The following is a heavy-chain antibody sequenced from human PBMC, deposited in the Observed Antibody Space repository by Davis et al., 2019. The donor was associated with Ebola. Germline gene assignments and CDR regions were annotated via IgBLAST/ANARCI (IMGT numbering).Heavy chain of an antibody. Sequence: ASVQVPCKASAYTSTSYYMHWVRQAPPQGLEWMGIINPSGGSTSYAQKFQGRVTMTRDTSTSTVYMELSSLRSEDTAVYYCARDSDGDYVNYYYYHGMDVWGQGTTVTVSS. V-gene: IGHV1-46*01. J-gene: IGHJ6*02. CDR1: AYTSTSYY. D-gene: IGHD4-17*01. CDR2: INPSGGST. CDR3: ARDSDGDYVNYYYYHGMDV.